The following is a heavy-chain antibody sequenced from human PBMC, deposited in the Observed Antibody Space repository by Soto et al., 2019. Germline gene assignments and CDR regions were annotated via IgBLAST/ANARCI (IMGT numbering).Heavy chain of an antibody. J-gene: IGHJ4*02. Sequence: PGGSLRLSCAASGFTFSGFGMHWVRQAPGKGLEWVATIWYDGSGKYYADSVKGRFTISRDNSKNTLYLQMNSLRAEDTAVYHCAFGNLSYYFDFWGQGTPVTVSS. CDR3: AFGNLSYYFDF. D-gene: IGHD3-16*01. V-gene: IGHV3-33*01. CDR2: IWYDGSGK. CDR1: GFTFSGFG.